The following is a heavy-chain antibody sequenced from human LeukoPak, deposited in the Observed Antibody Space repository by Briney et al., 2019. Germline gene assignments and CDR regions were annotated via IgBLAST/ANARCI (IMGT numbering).Heavy chain of an antibody. CDR3: ARGEWELVYYYYYYYMDV. CDR1: GFTFSSYS. CDR2: ISSSSSYI. Sequence: GGSLRLSCAASGFTFSSYSMNWVCQAPGKGLEWVSSISSSSSYIYYADSVKGRFTISRDNAKNSLYLQMNSLRAEDTAVYYCARGEWELVYYYYYYYMDVWGKGTTVTVSS. D-gene: IGHD1-26*01. V-gene: IGHV3-21*01. J-gene: IGHJ6*03.